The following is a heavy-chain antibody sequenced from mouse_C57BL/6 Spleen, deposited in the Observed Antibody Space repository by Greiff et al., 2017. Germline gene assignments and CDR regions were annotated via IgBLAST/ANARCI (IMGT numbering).Heavy chain of an antibody. D-gene: IGHD1-1*01. J-gene: IGHJ2*01. CDR1: GFTFSSYG. CDR3: ARERVTTVVGQYYCDY. V-gene: IGHV5-6*01. CDR2: ISSGGSYT. Sequence: EVKVVESGGDLVKPGGSLKLSCAASGFTFSSYGMSWVRQTPDKRLEWVATISSGGSYTYYPDSVKGRFTISRDNAKNTLYLQMSSLKSEDTAMYYCARERVTTVVGQYYCDYWGQGTTLTVSS.